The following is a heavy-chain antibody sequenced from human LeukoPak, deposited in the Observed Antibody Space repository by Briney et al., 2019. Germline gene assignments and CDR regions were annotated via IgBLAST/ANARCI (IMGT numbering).Heavy chain of an antibody. J-gene: IGHJ4*02. CDR1: GFTFSSYW. CDR3: ARALRSGFDY. Sequence: PGGSLRLSCAASGFTFSSYWMHWVRQAPGKGLVWVSCINSDGSSTSYADSVKGRFTISRDNAKNTLYLQMNSLRAEDTAVYYCARALRSGFDYWGQGTLVAVSS. D-gene: IGHD6-19*01. CDR2: INSDGSST. V-gene: IGHV3-74*01.